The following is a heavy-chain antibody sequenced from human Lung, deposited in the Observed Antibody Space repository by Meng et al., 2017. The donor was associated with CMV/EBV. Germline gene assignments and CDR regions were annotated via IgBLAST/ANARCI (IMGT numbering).Heavy chain of an antibody. V-gene: IGHV3-13*01. Sequence: GGSXRLSCTASGFTFSTYDFHWVRQPTGKGLEWVSSIGTVGDTYSIGSVKGRFIISREDAKNSVYLQMNGLRDGDTGLYYCARARSPTHLDYWGQGTLVTVSS. CDR1: GFTFSTYD. J-gene: IGHJ4*02. CDR2: IGTVGDT. CDR3: ARARSPTHLDY.